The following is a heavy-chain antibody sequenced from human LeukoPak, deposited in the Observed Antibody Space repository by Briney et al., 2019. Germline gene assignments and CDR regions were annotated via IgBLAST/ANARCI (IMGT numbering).Heavy chain of an antibody. D-gene: IGHD5-12*01. V-gene: IGHV3-7*03. CDR1: GFTFSSYW. CDR2: TNQDGREK. Sequence: GGSLRRSGAASGFTFSSYWMSWVRQAPGKGPKRGANTNQDGREKEYVESGKGRITISRDTAKNSPYLQMNSLRAEDTAVYYCARGALSWLRRIYFDYWGQGTLVTVSS. CDR3: ARGALSWLRRIYFDY. J-gene: IGHJ4*02.